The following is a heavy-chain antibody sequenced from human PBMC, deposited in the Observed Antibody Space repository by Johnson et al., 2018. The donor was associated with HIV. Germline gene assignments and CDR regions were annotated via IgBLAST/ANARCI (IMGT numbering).Heavy chain of an antibody. D-gene: IGHD6-19*01. V-gene: IGHV3-64*01. Sequence: VQLVESGGGLVQPGGSLRLSCAASGFTFSSYTMHWVRQAPGKGLEYVSSISTNGGRTHYANSVKGRFTISRDNSKNTLSLQMNSLRVEDTGVYYCARPQLQADENFNMWGQGTMVTVSS. CDR3: ARPQLQADENFNM. CDR2: ISTNGGRT. CDR1: GFTFSSYT. J-gene: IGHJ3*02.